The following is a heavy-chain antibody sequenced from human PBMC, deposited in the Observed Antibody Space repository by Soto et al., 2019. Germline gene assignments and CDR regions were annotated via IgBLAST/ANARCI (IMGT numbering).Heavy chain of an antibody. V-gene: IGHV1-69*13. CDR2: IIPIFGTA. CDR3: ATSRDLLLFFDY. CDR1: GGTFSSYA. Sequence: GASVKVSCKASGGTFSSYAISWVRQAPGQGLEWMGGIIPIFGTANYAQKFQGRVTITADESTSTAYMELSSLRSEDTAVYYCATSRDLLLFFDYWGQGTLVTVSS. D-gene: IGHD3-10*01. J-gene: IGHJ4*02.